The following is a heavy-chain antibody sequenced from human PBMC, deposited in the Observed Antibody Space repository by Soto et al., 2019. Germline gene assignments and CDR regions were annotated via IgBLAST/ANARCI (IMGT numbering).Heavy chain of an antibody. J-gene: IGHJ5*02. CDR1: GFTFSYYN. CDR3: TREVEWAWRESGSYFETVCFDP. V-gene: IGHV3-48*02. CDR2: ISSSSDTA. D-gene: IGHD1-26*01. Sequence: EVQLVESGGGLVQPGGSLRLSCAASGFTFSYYNMNWVRQAPGKGLEWISYISSSSDTAYYADSVKGRFNISRDNATNLLYLQLNSLSYADTAVYYCTREVEWAWRESGSYFETVCFDPWGQGTLVTFSS.